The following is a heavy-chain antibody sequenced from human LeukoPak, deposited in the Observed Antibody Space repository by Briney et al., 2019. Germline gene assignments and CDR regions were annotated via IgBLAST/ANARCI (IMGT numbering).Heavy chain of an antibody. CDR3: ARGGLIVGATNFDY. V-gene: IGHV4-34*01. J-gene: IGHJ4*02. CDR2: INHSGST. CDR1: GGSFSGYY. D-gene: IGHD1-26*01. Sequence: SETLSRTCAVYGGSFSGYYWSWIRQPPGKGLEWVGEINHSGSTNYNPSLKSRVTISVDTSKNQFSLKLSSVTAADTAVYYCARGGLIVGATNFDYWGQGTLVTVSS.